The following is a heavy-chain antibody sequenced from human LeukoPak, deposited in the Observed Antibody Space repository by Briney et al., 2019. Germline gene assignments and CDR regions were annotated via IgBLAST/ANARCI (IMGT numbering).Heavy chain of an antibody. Sequence: SETLSLTCAVSGGSISSGGYSWSWIRQPPGKGLEWIGYIYHSGSTYYNPSLKSRVTISVDRSKNQFSLKLSSVTAADTAVYYCARGEREFDAFDIWGQGIMVTVSS. J-gene: IGHJ3*02. CDR1: GGSISSGGYS. CDR3: ARGEREFDAFDI. CDR2: IYHSGST. D-gene: IGHD3-10*01. V-gene: IGHV4-30-2*01.